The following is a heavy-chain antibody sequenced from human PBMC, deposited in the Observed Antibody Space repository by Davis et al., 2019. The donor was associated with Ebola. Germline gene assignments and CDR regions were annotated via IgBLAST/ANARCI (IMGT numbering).Heavy chain of an antibody. CDR1: GYTFTSYG. J-gene: IGHJ4*02. CDR3: AKPIGGYDSSGYSDF. CDR2: INPHNGNT. D-gene: IGHD3-22*01. Sequence: AASVKVSCKASGYTFTSYGITWVRQAPGQGLEWMGWINPHNGNTNYAQNVQGRVTMTTDTSTSTAYMEVGILRSDDTAVYYCAKPIGGYDSSGYSDFWGQGTLVTVSS. V-gene: IGHV1-18*04.